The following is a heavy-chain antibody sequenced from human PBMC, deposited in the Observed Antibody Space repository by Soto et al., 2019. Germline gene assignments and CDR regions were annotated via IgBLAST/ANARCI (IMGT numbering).Heavy chain of an antibody. CDR3: ASRNSPSWYYFDY. J-gene: IGHJ4*02. Sequence: SVKVSCKASGGTFSSYAISWVRQAPGQGLEWMGGIIPIFGTANYAQKFQGGVTITADESTSTAYMELSSLRSEDTAVYYCASRNSPSWYYFDYWGQGTLVTVSS. CDR2: IIPIFGTA. CDR1: GGTFSSYA. V-gene: IGHV1-69*13. D-gene: IGHD6-13*01.